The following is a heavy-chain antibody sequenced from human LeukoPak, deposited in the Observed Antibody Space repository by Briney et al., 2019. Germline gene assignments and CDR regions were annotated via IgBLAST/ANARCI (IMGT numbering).Heavy chain of an antibody. CDR1: GYTFTGYY. CDR3: ARWFHDSSGYYYSTDS. J-gene: IGHJ5*01. CDR2: INPNSGGT. V-gene: IGHV1-2*02. Sequence: GASVKVSCKASGYTFTGYYMHWVRPAPGQGLEWMGWINPNSGGTKYAQKFQGRVNMTRDSSISTAYMELSRLRSDDAAVYYCARWFHDSSGYYYSTDSWGQGTLVTVSS. D-gene: IGHD3-22*01.